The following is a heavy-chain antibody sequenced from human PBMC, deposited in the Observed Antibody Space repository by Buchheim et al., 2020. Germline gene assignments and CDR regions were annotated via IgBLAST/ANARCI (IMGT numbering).Heavy chain of an antibody. D-gene: IGHD2-15*01. J-gene: IGHJ3*02. CDR2: ISGSGGST. CDR1: GFTFSSYA. Sequence: EVQLLESGGGLVQPGGSLRLSCAASGFTFSSYAMSWVRQAPGKGLEWVSAISGSGGSTYYADSVKGRFTISRDNSKNTLYLQMNSLRAEDTAVYYCAKGGIVVVVAATPLANDAFDIWGQGT. V-gene: IGHV3-23*01. CDR3: AKGGIVVVVAATPLANDAFDI.